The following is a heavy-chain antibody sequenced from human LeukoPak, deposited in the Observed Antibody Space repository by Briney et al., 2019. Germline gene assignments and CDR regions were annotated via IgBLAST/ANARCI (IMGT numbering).Heavy chain of an antibody. J-gene: IGHJ4*02. CDR2: INSDGSST. CDR3: ARNRAAFDY. Sequence: GGSLRLSCAASGFTFSNYWMHWVRQAPGKGQVWVSVINSDGSSTNYADSVKGRFTISRDNAKNTLYLQMNSLRAEDTAVYYCARNRAAFDYWGQGTLVTVSS. D-gene: IGHD3-16*02. CDR1: GFTFSNYW. V-gene: IGHV3-74*01.